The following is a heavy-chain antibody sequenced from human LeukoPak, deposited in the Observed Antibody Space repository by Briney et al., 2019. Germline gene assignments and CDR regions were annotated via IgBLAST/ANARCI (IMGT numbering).Heavy chain of an antibody. Sequence: SETLSLTCTVSGGSISSYYWSWIRQPPGKGLEWIGYIYYSGSTNYNPSLKSRVTISVDTSKNQFSLKLSSVTAADTAVYCCARARFDDSSGYYYPYFDYWGQGTLVTVSS. CDR2: IYYSGST. CDR1: GGSISSYY. D-gene: IGHD3-22*01. V-gene: IGHV4-59*01. CDR3: ARARFDDSSGYYYPYFDY. J-gene: IGHJ4*02.